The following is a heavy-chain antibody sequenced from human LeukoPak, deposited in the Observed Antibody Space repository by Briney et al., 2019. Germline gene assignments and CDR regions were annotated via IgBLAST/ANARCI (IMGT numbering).Heavy chain of an antibody. V-gene: IGHV1-2*02. J-gene: IGHJ6*03. CDR2: INPNSGGT. Sequence: GASVKVSCKASGYTFTGYYMHWVRQAPGQGLEWMGWINPNSGGTNYAQKFQGRVTMTRDTSISTAYMELGRLRSDDTAVYYCARIRLVPDYKHYYYYMDVWGKGTTVTVSS. CDR3: ARIRLVPDYKHYYYYMDV. CDR1: GYTFTGYY. D-gene: IGHD4-11*01.